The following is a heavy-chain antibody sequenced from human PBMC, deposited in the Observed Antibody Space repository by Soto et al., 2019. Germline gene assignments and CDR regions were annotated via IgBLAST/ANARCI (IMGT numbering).Heavy chain of an antibody. Sequence: QVQLVQSGADVKKPGSSVKVSCQASGVTFSSETLGWVRQAPGQGLEWVGGIIPLFGTASYAQKFQGRVTITADESTSTAYMELSSLGSDDTAVYYCARPDEGGYSSNHHYYYALDVWGQGTTVTV. CDR3: ARPDEGGYSSNHHYYYALDV. CDR1: GVTFSSET. V-gene: IGHV1-69*01. D-gene: IGHD3-22*01. CDR2: IIPLFGTA. J-gene: IGHJ6*02.